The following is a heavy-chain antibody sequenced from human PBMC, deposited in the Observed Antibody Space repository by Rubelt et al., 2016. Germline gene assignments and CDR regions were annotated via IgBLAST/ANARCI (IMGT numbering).Heavy chain of an antibody. CDR1: GYTFTSYA. CDR2: INTNTGNP. J-gene: IGHJ4*02. Sequence: QVQLVQSGSELKKPGASVKVSCKASGYTFTSYAMNWVRQAPGQGLEWMGWINTNTGNPTYAQGLQGRFVFSLDTCVRTAYLQISSLKAEDTAGYYCARVIAAAGRDGNYFDYWGQGTLVTVSS. CDR3: ARVIAAAGRDGNYFDY. V-gene: IGHV7-4-1*02. D-gene: IGHD6-13*01.